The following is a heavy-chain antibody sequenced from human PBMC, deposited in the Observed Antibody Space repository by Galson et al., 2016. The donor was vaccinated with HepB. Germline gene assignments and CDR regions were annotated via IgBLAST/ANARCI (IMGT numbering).Heavy chain of an antibody. Sequence: SLRLSCAASTFTFSSYGMSWVRQAPGKGLEWVSTIGGAGVTTFYADSVKGRLTISRDNSKNTLYLQMNSLRVEDTAVYYCAAAPIRATYFDSWGQGTLVTVSS. J-gene: IGHJ4*02. CDR2: IGGAGVTT. V-gene: IGHV3-23*01. D-gene: IGHD6-25*01. CDR3: AAAPIRATYFDS. CDR1: TFTFSSYG.